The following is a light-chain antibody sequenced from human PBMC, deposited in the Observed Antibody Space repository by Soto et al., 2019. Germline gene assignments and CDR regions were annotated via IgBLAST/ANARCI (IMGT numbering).Light chain of an antibody. CDR2: GAS. CDR3: QQFSSTPSWT. J-gene: IGKJ1*01. V-gene: IGKV3-20*01. Sequence: EIVLTQSPGTLSLSPGERATLSCRASQSVSRSDLAWYQQKPGQAPRLLIYGASSRATVIPDRFSGSGSGTDFTLTIIRMEPEAFAVYSCQQFSSTPSWTFGQGTKVDIK. CDR1: QSVSRSD.